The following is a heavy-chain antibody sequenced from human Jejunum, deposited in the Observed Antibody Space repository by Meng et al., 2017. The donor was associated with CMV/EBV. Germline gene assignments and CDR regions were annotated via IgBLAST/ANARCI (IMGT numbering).Heavy chain of an antibody. CDR1: FSNYW. CDR2: IKEDGSEK. J-gene: IGHJ4*02. Sequence: FSNYWMTWVRQAPGKGLEWVANIKEDGSEKYYVESVRGRFTISRDNAKNSLYLQVSSLRAEDTAVYYCARVTHSSAYYSDPIFDYWGQGTRGTVSS. CDR3: ARVTHSSAYYSDPIFDY. V-gene: IGHV3-7*01. D-gene: IGHD3-22*01.